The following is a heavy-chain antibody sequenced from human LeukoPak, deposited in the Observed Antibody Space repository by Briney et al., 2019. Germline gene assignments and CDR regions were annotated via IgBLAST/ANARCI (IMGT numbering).Heavy chain of an antibody. Sequence: ASVKVSCKASGYTFTGYYMHWVRQAPGQGLEWMGWINPNSGGTNYAQKFQGRVTMTKDTSISTAYMEVSRLGSDDTALYYCARGPDHFDYWGQGTLVTVSS. CDR1: GYTFTGYY. V-gene: IGHV1-2*02. CDR2: INPNSGGT. J-gene: IGHJ4*02. CDR3: ARGPDHFDY.